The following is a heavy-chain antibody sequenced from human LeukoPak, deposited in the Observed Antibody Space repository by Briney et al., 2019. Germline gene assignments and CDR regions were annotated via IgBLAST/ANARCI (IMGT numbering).Heavy chain of an antibody. J-gene: IGHJ4*02. CDR2: INTEGSST. V-gene: IGHV3-74*01. CDR1: GFTFSSHW. D-gene: IGHD6-25*01. Sequence: PGGSLRLSCAASGFTFSSHWMHWVRQAPGKWLVWVSRINTEGSSTSYADSVKGRFTISRDNAKNTLYLQMNSLRAEDTAVYYCARESSYSSATVDYWGQGTLVTDSS. CDR3: ARESSYSSATVDY.